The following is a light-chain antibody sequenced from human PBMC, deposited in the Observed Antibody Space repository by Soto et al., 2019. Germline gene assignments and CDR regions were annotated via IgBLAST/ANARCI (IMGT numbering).Light chain of an antibody. CDR2: WAS. CDR1: QSVLSSADRRNY. CDR3: QQYYDTPLT. J-gene: IGKJ2*01. Sequence: DIVMTQSPESLAVSLGERATINCKSSQSVLSSADRRNYLAWYQQKPGQPPKLLIYWASTRESGVPDRFSGSGYATDFTLTISSLQAEDVAVYFCQQYYDTPLTFGQGTELEIK. V-gene: IGKV4-1*01.